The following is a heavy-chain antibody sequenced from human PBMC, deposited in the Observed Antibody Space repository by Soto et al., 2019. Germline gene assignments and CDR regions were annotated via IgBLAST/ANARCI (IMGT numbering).Heavy chain of an antibody. D-gene: IGHD6-19*01. CDR2: ISGSGGST. Sequence: GGSLRLSCAASGFTFSCYAMSWVRQAPGKGLEWVSAISGSGGSTYYADSVKGRFTISRDNSKNTLYLQMNSLRAEDTAVYYCAKDRNSSGWYRAFDIWGQGTMVTVSS. J-gene: IGHJ3*02. CDR1: GFTFSCYA. V-gene: IGHV3-23*01. CDR3: AKDRNSSGWYRAFDI.